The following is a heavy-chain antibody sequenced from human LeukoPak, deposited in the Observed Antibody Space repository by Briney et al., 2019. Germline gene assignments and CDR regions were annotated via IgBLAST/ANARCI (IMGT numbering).Heavy chain of an antibody. Sequence: GGSLRLSCAASRFSFVNYGMSWVRQAPGKGLEWVSASSVADATTYYADSVRGRFTVSRDNSKNTLYLQMNSLRAEDTVVYYCGRGGGSGGYVVYHGLDVWGQGTTVTVSS. V-gene: IGHV3-23*01. D-gene: IGHD1-26*01. J-gene: IGHJ6*02. CDR3: GRGGGSGGYVVYHGLDV. CDR2: SSVADATT. CDR1: RFSFVNYG.